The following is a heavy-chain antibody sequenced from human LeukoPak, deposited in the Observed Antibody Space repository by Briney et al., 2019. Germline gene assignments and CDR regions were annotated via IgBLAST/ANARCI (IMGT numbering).Heavy chain of an antibody. CDR3: AREVIVVVVAATPTENWFDP. Sequence: GGSLRLSCAASGFTFSSYWMSWVRQAPGKGLEWVANIKQDGSEKYYVDSVKGRFTISRDNAKNSLYLQMNSLRAEDTAVYYCAREVIVVVVAATPTENWFDPWGQGTLATVSS. CDR1: GFTFSSYW. V-gene: IGHV3-7*01. J-gene: IGHJ5*02. CDR2: IKQDGSEK. D-gene: IGHD2-15*01.